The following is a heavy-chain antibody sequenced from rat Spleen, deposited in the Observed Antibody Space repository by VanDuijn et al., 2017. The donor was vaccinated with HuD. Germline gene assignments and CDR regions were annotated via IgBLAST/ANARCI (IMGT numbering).Heavy chain of an antibody. CDR2: INKDSRTI. CDR1: GFNFNDYW. J-gene: IGHJ2*01. Sequence: EVKLVESGGGLVQPGRSFKLSCAASGFNFNDYWMGWVRQAPGKGLEWIGEINKDSRTIKYTPSLKDKFTISRDNAQNILYLQMSKLGSEDTAIYYCVREDAGINYWGQGVMVTVSS. D-gene: IGHD1-5*01. V-gene: IGHV4-2*01. CDR3: VREDAGINY.